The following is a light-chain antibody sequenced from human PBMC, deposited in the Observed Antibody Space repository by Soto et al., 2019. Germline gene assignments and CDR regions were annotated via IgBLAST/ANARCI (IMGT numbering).Light chain of an antibody. J-gene: IGLJ2*01. CDR2: DVT. CDR1: SSDVGDFNY. V-gene: IGLV2-14*03. Sequence: QSALTQPASVSGSPGRSVTISCTGSSSDVGDFNYVSWYQHLPGRPPKLIIYDVTNRPSGISSRFSAATSGRTASLTISELQAEDEADYYCSSYSSSSTHVVFGGGTKLTVL. CDR3: SSYSSSSTHVV.